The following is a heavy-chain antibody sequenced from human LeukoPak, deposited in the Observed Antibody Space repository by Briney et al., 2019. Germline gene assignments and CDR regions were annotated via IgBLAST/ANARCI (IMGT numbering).Heavy chain of an antibody. CDR3: ARGFYFYGGSRGFDY. D-gene: IGHD1-26*01. CDR1: GFTFSSYW. V-gene: IGHV3-7*01. J-gene: IGHJ4*02. Sequence: GGSLRLSCAASGFTFSSYWMSWVRQAPGKGLEWVANIKQDGSEKYYVDSVKGRFTISRDNAKNSLYLQMNSLRAEDTAVYYCARGFYFYGGSRGFDYWGQGTLVTVSS. CDR2: IKQDGSEK.